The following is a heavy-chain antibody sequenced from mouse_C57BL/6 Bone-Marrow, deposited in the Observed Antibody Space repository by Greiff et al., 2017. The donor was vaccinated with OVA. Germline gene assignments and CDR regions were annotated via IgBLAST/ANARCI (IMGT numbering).Heavy chain of an antibody. V-gene: IGHV5-9-1*02. CDR3: TRDGLRVPFDY. J-gene: IGHJ2*01. Sequence: EVKVVESGEGLVKPGGSLKLSCAASGFTFSSYAMSWVRQTPEKRLEWVAYISSGGDYIYYADTVKGRFTISRDNARNTLYLQMSSLKSEDTAMYYCTRDGLRVPFDYWGQGTTLTGSS. CDR1: GFTFSSYA. CDR2: ISSGGDYI. D-gene: IGHD3-2*02.